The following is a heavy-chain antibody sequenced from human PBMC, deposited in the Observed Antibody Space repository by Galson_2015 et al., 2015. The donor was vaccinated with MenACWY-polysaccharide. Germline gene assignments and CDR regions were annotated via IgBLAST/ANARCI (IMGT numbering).Heavy chain of an antibody. CDR3: VKDMSGPDDY. D-gene: IGHD3-10*01. CDR2: IYGGGAYI. Sequence: SLRLSCAASGFSFSHYWMHWVRQAPGAGLGWGSRIYGGGAYINYADSGTGRFTLSSDNAKNTLYLQMNSLRPEDTALYYCVKDMSGPDDYWGQGTLATVSS. CDR1: GFSFSHYW. J-gene: IGHJ4*02. V-gene: IGHV3-74*01.